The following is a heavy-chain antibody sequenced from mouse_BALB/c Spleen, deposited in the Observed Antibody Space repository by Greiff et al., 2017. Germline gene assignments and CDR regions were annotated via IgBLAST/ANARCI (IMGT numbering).Heavy chain of an antibody. D-gene: IGHD1-1*01. J-gene: IGHJ2*01. V-gene: IGHV5-17*02. CDR1: GFTFSSFG. CDR2: ISSGSSTI. Sequence: EVKVVESGGGLVQPGGSRKLSCAASGFTFSSFGMHWVRQAPEKGLEWVAYISSGSSTIYYADTVKGRFTISRDNPKNTLFLQMTSLRSEDTAMYYCARSSTTVVAHFDYWGQGTTLTVSS. CDR3: ARSSTTVVAHFDY.